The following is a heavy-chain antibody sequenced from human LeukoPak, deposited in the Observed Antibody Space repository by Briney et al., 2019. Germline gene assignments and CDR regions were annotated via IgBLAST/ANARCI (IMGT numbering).Heavy chain of an antibody. CDR1: GGTFSSYA. CDR2: IIPILGIA. J-gene: IGHJ4*02. Sequence: SVKVSCKASGGTFSSYAISWVRQAPGQGLEWMGRIIPILGIANYAQKFQGRVTITADKSTSTAYMELSSLRSEDTAVYYSARDRREQQLPLGFDYWGQGTLVTVSS. V-gene: IGHV1-69*04. CDR3: ARDRREQQLPLGFDY. D-gene: IGHD6-13*01.